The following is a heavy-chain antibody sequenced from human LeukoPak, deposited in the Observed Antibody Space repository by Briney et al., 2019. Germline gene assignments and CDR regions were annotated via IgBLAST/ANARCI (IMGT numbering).Heavy chain of an antibody. Sequence: GGSLRLSCAASGFTFSNYAMTWVRQAPGKGLEWVSDISGSGDSTYYADSVKGRFTISRDNSKNTLYLQINSLRAEDTALYYCAKEIIAAPGNYFDYWGQGTLVTVSS. J-gene: IGHJ4*02. V-gene: IGHV3-23*01. CDR2: ISGSGDST. CDR3: AKEIIAAPGNYFDY. CDR1: GFTFSNYA. D-gene: IGHD6-13*01.